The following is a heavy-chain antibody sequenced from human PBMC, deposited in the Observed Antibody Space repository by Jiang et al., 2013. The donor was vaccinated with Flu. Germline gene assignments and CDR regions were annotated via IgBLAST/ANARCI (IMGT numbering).Heavy chain of an antibody. Sequence: QLVESGGGVVQPGRSLRLSCAASGFAFSSYAMHWVRQAPGKGLEWVAVISYDGSNKYYADSVKGRFTISRDNSKNTLYLQMNSLRAEDTAVYYCARDHQGGVYSGSYSGTDHDYWGQGTLVTVSS. D-gene: IGHD1-26*01. CDR3: ARDHQGGVYSGSYSGTDHDY. J-gene: IGHJ4*02. V-gene: IGHV3-30-3*01. CDR1: GFAFSSYA. CDR2: ISYDGSNK.